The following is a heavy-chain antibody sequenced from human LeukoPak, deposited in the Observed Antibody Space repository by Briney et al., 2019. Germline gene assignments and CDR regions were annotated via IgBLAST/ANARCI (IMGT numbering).Heavy chain of an antibody. V-gene: IGHV3-53*04. CDR3: ARGGPATTIDY. CDR1: GFTISNYY. J-gene: IGHJ4*02. D-gene: IGHD1-1*01. Sequence: PGGSLRLSCAASGFTISNYYVSWVRQAPGKGLEWVSVIYTGGNTYYTDAVKGRFTISRHNSKNTLYLQMNNLRAEDTAVYYCARGGPATTIDYWGRGTLVTVSS. CDR2: IYTGGNT.